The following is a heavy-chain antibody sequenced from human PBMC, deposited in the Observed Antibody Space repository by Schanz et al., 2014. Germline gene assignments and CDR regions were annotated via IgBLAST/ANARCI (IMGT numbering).Heavy chain of an antibody. J-gene: IGHJ6*03. V-gene: IGHV1-69*02. CDR2: IIPILGIA. Sequence: VQLEQSGAEVKKPGSSVKVSCKASGGTFSSFGINWVRQAPGQGLEWMGRIIPILGIANYAQKFQGRVTNTADKSTSTAYMELTSLRSEDTAVYYCAGTYCSSTSCYTGYYYMDVWGKGTTVTVSS. CDR1: GGTFSSFG. CDR3: AGTYCSSTSCYTGYYYMDV. D-gene: IGHD2-2*02.